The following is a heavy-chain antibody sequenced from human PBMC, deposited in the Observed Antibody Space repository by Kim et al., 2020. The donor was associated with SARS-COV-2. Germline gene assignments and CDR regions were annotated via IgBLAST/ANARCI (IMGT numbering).Heavy chain of an antibody. D-gene: IGHD4-17*01. V-gene: IGHV1-69*01. Sequence: YAPKFQGRVTITADESTSTAYMELSSLRSEDTAVYYCARDFGDYDAYFDYWGQGTLVTVSS. J-gene: IGHJ4*02. CDR3: ARDFGDYDAYFDY.